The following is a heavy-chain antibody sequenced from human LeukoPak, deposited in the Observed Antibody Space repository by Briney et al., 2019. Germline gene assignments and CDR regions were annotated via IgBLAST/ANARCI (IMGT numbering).Heavy chain of an antibody. Sequence: SSETLSLTCTVSGGSISSSSYYWGWIRQPPGKGLEWIGSIYYSGSTYYNPSLKSRVTISVDTSKNQFSLKLSSVTAADTAVYYCARALLEGPPDYWGQGTLVTVSS. CDR2: IYYSGST. CDR3: ARALLEGPPDY. CDR1: GGSISSSSYY. J-gene: IGHJ4*02. D-gene: IGHD2-21*01. V-gene: IGHV4-39*07.